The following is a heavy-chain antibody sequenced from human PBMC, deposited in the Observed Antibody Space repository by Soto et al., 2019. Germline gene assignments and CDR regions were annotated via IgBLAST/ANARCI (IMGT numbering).Heavy chain of an antibody. CDR2: ISSSGSTT. D-gene: IGHD2-15*01. J-gene: IGHJ3*02. CDR3: ARAKIVAAFWHAFDI. V-gene: IGHV3-11*01. Sequence: GGSLRLSCAASGFTFSDYYMSWIRQAPGKGLEWVSDISSSGSTTYYADSVKGRFTISRDNAKNSLYLQMNSLRAEDTAVYYCARAKIVAAFWHAFDIWGQGTMVTVSS. CDR1: GFTFSDYY.